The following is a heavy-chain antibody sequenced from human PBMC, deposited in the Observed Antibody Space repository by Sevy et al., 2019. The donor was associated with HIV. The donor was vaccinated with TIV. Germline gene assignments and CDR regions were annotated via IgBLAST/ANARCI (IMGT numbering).Heavy chain of an antibody. CDR1: GFTFSIYT. V-gene: IGHV3-21*04. J-gene: IGHJ6*02. Sequence: GGSLRLSCAASGFTFSIYTMNWVRQAPGKGLEWVSSISSSSTYIYYADSVRGRFTISRDNAKNTLYLQMNSLRAEDTAVYYCARDFYDFWSGYYQHYGMDVWGQGTTVTVSS. CDR2: ISSSSTYI. D-gene: IGHD3-3*01. CDR3: ARDFYDFWSGYYQHYGMDV.